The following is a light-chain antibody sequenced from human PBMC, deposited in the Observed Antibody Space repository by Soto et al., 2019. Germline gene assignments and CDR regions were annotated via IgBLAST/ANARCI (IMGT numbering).Light chain of an antibody. CDR2: DIS. CDR1: QSLLHSNGYNY. J-gene: IGKJ5*01. CDR3: QQYGSSEIM. Sequence: DIVMTQSPLSLPVTPGEPASISCSSSQSLLHSNGYNYVDWYQQKPGQAPRLLIYDISSRATGIPDRFSGSVSGTDFTLTITRLEPEDFAVFYCQQYGSSEIMFGQGTRLEIK. V-gene: IGKV2-28*01.